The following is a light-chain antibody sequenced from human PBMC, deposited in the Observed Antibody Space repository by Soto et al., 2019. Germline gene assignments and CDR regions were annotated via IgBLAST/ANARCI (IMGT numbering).Light chain of an antibody. CDR3: QQSYSTPQT. CDR2: DVS. J-gene: IGKJ1*01. Sequence: DIQMTQSPSTLSASVGDRVTITCRASQTINRWLAWYQQKPGKAPKLPIYDVSNLESAVPSRFSGGGSGTEFTLTISSLQPDDFATYYCQQSYSTPQTFGQGTKVDIK. V-gene: IGKV1-5*01. CDR1: QTINRW.